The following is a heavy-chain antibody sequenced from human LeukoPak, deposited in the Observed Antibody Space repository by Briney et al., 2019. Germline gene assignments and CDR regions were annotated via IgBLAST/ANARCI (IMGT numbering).Heavy chain of an antibody. CDR3: ARGIAAARTMGYYYYMDV. V-gene: IGHV4-59*12. D-gene: IGHD6-13*01. CDR2: IYYSGST. J-gene: IGHJ6*03. CDR1: GGSISSYY. Sequence: SETLSLTCTVSGGSISSYYWSWIRQPPGKGLEWIGYIYYSGSTNYNPSLKSRVTMSVDTSKNQFSLKLSSVTAADTAVYYCARGIAAARTMGYYYYMDVWGKGTTVTVSS.